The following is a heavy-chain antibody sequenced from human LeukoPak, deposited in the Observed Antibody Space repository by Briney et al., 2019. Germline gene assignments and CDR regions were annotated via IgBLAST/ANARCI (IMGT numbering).Heavy chain of an antibody. CDR2: INPNSGGT. CDR1: GYTFTGYY. V-gene: IGHV1-2*06. J-gene: IGHJ4*02. D-gene: IGHD3-10*01. Sequence: ASVKVSCKASGYTFTGYYMYWVRQAPGQGPECLGRINPNSGGTNYAQKLQGRVTMTRDTSISTAYMELSRLRSDDTAVYYCARDIAGVRGVISYYFDYWGQGTLVTVSS. CDR3: ARDIAGVRGVISYYFDY.